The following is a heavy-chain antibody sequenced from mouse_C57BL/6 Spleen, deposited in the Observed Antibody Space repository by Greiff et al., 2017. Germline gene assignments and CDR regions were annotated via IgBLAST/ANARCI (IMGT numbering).Heavy chain of an antibody. V-gene: IGHV2-6-1*01. J-gene: IGHJ2*01. Sequence: QVQLKESGPGLVAPSQSLSITCTVSGFSLTSYGVHWVRQPPGKGLEWLVVIWSDGSTTYNSALKSRLSISKGDSKSQVFLKMNSRQTDDTAVYYCAIHAPGSLFDYWGQGTTLTVSS. CDR3: AIHAPGSLFDY. CDR2: IWSDGST. CDR1: GFSLTSYG. D-gene: IGHD4-1*01.